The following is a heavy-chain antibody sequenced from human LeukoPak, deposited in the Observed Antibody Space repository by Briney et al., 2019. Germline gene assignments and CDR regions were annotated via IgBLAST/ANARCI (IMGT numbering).Heavy chain of an antibody. CDR2: IYSGGST. D-gene: IGHD6-13*01. J-gene: IGHJ4*02. Sequence: GGSLRLSCAASGFTVSSNYMSWVHQAPGKGLEWVSVIYSGGSTYYADSVKGRFSISRDNSKNTMYLRMNSLRAEDTAIYYCTRIKYSTSWSGDYWGQGALVTVSS. CDR1: GFTVSSNY. CDR3: TRIKYSTSWSGDY. V-gene: IGHV3-53*05.